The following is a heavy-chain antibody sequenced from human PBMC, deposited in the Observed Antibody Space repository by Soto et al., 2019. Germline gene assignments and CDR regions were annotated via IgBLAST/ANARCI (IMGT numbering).Heavy chain of an antibody. CDR2: IWYDGSNK. Sequence: QVQLVESGGGVVQPGRSLRLSCAASGFTFSSYGMHWVRQAPGKGLEWVAVIWYDGSNKYYADSVKGRFTISRDNSKNTLYLQMNSLRAEDTAVYYCARDGGATRFDPWGQRTLVTVSS. J-gene: IGHJ5*02. CDR1: GFTFSSYG. V-gene: IGHV3-33*01. CDR3: ARDGGATRFDP. D-gene: IGHD2-15*01.